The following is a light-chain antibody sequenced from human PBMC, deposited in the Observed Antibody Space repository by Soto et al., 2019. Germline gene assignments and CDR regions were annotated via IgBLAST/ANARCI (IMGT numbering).Light chain of an antibody. Sequence: QSVLTQPPSASGTPGQRVTISCSGGSSNIGTNSVNWYQQLPGRAPKLLIYNNDLRPSGVPDRFSGSKSGTSASLAISGLQSEDEADYYCAAGDDSLNGFYVFGIGTKVTVL. J-gene: IGLJ1*01. CDR1: SSNIGTNS. CDR3: AAGDDSLNGFYV. CDR2: NND. V-gene: IGLV1-44*01.